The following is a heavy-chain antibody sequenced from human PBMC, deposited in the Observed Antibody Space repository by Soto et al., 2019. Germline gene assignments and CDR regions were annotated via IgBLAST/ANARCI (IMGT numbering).Heavy chain of an antibody. CDR2: IYSGGST. CDR1: GFTVSSNY. CDR3: ARDSTEYFQH. V-gene: IGHV3-66*01. J-gene: IGHJ1*01. Sequence: GGSLRLSCAASGFTVSSNYMSWVHQAPGKGLEWVSVIYSGGSTYYADSVKGRFTISRDNSKNTLYLQMNSLRAEDTAVYYCARDSTEYFQHWGQGTLVTVSS.